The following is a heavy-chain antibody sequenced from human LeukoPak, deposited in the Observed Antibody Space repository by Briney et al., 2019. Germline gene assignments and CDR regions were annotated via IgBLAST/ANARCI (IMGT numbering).Heavy chain of an antibody. CDR1: GFTFSSYA. D-gene: IGHD3-10*01. CDR3: AKGSNSGITMVRGVIKSYFDY. Sequence: GGSLRLSCAASGFTFSSYAMSWVRQAPGKGLEWVSAISGSGGSTYYADSVKGRFTISRDNSKNSLYLQMNSLRAEDTAVYYCAKGSNSGITMVRGVIKSYFDYWGQGTLVTVSS. V-gene: IGHV3-23*01. J-gene: IGHJ4*02. CDR2: ISGSGGST.